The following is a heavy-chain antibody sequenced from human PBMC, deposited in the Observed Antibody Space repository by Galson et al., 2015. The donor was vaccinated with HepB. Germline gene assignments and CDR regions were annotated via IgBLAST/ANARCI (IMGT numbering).Heavy chain of an antibody. Sequence: SLRLSCAASGFTFSLFAIHWVRQAPGKGLEWVAMISYDGSNKYYADSVKGRFTISRDNPKNTLYLQMDSLRIEDTAIYSCARARDRYGSGGPLDYWGQ. CDR3: ARARDRYGSGGPLDY. CDR2: ISYDGSNK. D-gene: IGHD3-10*01. J-gene: IGHJ4*02. CDR1: GFTFSLFA. V-gene: IGHV3-30-3*01.